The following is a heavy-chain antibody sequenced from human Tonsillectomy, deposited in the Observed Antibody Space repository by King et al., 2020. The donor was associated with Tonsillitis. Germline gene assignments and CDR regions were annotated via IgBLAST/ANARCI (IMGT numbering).Heavy chain of an antibody. J-gene: IGHJ4*02. CDR2: IYPGDSDT. CDR1: GYNFTSYW. V-gene: IGHV5-51*01. CDR3: ARHGRYCSDTGCSLWALFDF. Sequence: QLVQSGAQVKKPGESLKISCKGSGYNFTSYWIGWVRQMPGKGLEWMGIIYPGDSDTRYSPSFQGQFTISIDNSINTAYLQWSSLKASDRAVYYCARHGRYCSDTGCSLWALFDFWGQGTLVTVSS. D-gene: IGHD2-15*01.